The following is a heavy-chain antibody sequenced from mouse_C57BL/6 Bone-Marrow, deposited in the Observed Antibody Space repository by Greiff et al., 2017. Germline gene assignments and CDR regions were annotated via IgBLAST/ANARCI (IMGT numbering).Heavy chain of an antibody. Sequence: EVHLVESGGGLVQPGGSMKLSCVASGFTFSNYWMNWVRQSPEKGLEWVAQIRLKSDNYATHYAESVKGRFTISRDDSKSSVYQQMNNLRAEDTGIYYCTGGSYYFDYWGQGTTLTVSS. CDR2: IRLKSDNYAT. V-gene: IGHV6-3*01. CDR3: TGGSYYFDY. D-gene: IGHD1-1*01. J-gene: IGHJ2*01. CDR1: GFTFSNYW.